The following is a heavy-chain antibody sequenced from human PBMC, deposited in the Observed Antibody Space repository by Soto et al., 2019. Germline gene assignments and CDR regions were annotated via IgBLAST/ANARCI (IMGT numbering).Heavy chain of an antibody. Sequence: XETLSLTCTVSGGSISSRSYYWGWIRQPPGKGLEWIGSIYYSGSTYYNPSLKSRVTISVDTSKNQFSLKLSSVTAADTAVYYCACIFSGGYGYGFYYYGMDVWGQGTTVTVSS. D-gene: IGHD5-18*01. J-gene: IGHJ6*02. CDR3: ACIFSGGYGYGFYYYGMDV. CDR2: IYYSGST. CDR1: GGSISSRSYY. V-gene: IGHV4-39*01.